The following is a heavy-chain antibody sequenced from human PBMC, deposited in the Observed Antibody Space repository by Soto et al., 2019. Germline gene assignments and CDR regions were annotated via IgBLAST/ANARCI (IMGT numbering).Heavy chain of an antibody. CDR3: ARGWEVRYFDWLLDVYYGMDV. CDR1: GYTFTSYD. CDR2: MNPNSGNT. D-gene: IGHD3-9*01. Sequence: ASVKVSCKASGYTFTSYDINWVRQATGQGLEWMGWMNPNSGNTGYAQKFQGRVTMTRNTSISTAYMELSSLRSEDTAVYYCARGWEVRYFDWLLDVYYGMDVWGQGTKVTVS. V-gene: IGHV1-8*01. J-gene: IGHJ6*02.